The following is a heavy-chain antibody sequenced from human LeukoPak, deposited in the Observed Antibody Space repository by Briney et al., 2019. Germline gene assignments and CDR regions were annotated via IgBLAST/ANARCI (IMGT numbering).Heavy chain of an antibody. J-gene: IGHJ4*02. CDR3: ANGVGSGSRIAYY. Sequence: GGSLRLSCAASGFTFDDYAMHWARQAPGKGLEWVSLISGDGGSTYYADSVKGPFTISRDNSKDSLYLQMSSLRTEDTALYYCANGVGSGSRIAYYWGQGTLVTVSS. CDR2: ISGDGGST. D-gene: IGHD3-10*01. V-gene: IGHV3-43*02. CDR1: GFTFDDYA.